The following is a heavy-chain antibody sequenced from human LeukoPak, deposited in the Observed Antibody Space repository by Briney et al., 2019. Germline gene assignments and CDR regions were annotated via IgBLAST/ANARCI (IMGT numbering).Heavy chain of an antibody. CDR2: ISPSSRSI. Sequence: GGSLRLSCAASGFTFSTCGMNWVRQAPGKGLEWVSSISPSSRSIYYADSVKGRFTISRDNPKNSLYLQMNSLRAEDTGVYYCARFETVGAKGMDVWGKGTTVTVSS. CDR3: ARFETVGAKGMDV. J-gene: IGHJ6*03. CDR1: GFTFSTCG. D-gene: IGHD1-26*01. V-gene: IGHV3-21*01.